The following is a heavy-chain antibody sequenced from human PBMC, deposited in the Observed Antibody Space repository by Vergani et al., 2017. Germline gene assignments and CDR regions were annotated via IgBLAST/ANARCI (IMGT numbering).Heavy chain of an antibody. J-gene: IGHJ4*02. CDR1: GFTFSSYG. CDR3: AKDGSGSYIVEVYWDY. V-gene: IGHV3-23*04. CDR2: ISGYGGST. D-gene: IGHD1-26*01. Sequence: VQLVESGGGVVQPGKSLRLSCAASGFTFSSYGMHWVRQAPGKGLEWVSAISGYGGSTNYADSVKGRFTISRDNSKNTLYLQMNSRRAEDTAVYYCAKDGSGSYIVEVYWDYWGQGTLVTVSS.